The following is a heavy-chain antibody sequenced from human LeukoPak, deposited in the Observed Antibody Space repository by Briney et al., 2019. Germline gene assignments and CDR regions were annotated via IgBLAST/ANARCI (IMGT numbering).Heavy chain of an antibody. CDR1: GFSFSTYA. CDR2: IIGSGGRT. J-gene: IGHJ4*02. D-gene: IGHD3-10*01. CDR3: ARGVFN. Sequence: HPGGSLRLSCAASGFSFSTYAMNWVRQAPGKGLEWVSVIIGSGGRTYYADSVKGRFTISRDNSKNTLSLQMNSLRAEDTAVYYCARGVFNWGQGTLVTVSS. V-gene: IGHV3-23*01.